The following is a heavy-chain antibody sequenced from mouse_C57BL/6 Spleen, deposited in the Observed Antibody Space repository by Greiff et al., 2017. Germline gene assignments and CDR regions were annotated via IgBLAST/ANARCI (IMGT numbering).Heavy chain of an antibody. Sequence: QVQLQQPGAELVKPGASVKLSCKASGYTFTSYWMHWVKQRPGQGLEWIGMIHPNSGSTNYNEKFKSKATLTVDKSSSTAYMQLSSLTSEDSAVYYCARWNYYYGSSYGEGAMDYWGQGTSVTVSS. D-gene: IGHD1-1*01. CDR2: IHPNSGST. CDR3: ARWNYYYGSSYGEGAMDY. V-gene: IGHV1-64*01. J-gene: IGHJ4*01. CDR1: GYTFTSYW.